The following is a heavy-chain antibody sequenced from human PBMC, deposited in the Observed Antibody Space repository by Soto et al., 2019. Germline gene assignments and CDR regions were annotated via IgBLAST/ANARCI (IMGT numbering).Heavy chain of an antibody. CDR1: GGSISSGDFY. Sequence: QVQLQESGPGLVKPSQTLSLTCTVSGGSISSGDFYWSWIRHPPGQGLEWIGYLYYSGSTYYNPSVRSLDTTSADTTKHQICLKRISVSALDTAVYYHASNSYGYTFYDDWGQGTLVTVSS. J-gene: IGHJ4*02. CDR2: LYYSGST. D-gene: IGHD5-18*01. CDR3: ASNSYGYTFYDD. V-gene: IGHV4-30-4*01.